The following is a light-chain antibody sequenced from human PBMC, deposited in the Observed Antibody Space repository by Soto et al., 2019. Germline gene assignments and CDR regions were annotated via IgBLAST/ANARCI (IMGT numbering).Light chain of an antibody. CDR2: NAS. CDR1: QSVGSY. Sequence: EFVLTQSPATLSLSPGERATLSCRASQSVGSYLAWYQQKAGQVPRLLIYNASNRATGIPARFSGSGSGTDFTLTISSLEPEDFAVYYCQQRTNWPPTWTFGQGTKVDIK. CDR3: QQRTNWPPTWT. J-gene: IGKJ1*01. V-gene: IGKV3-11*01.